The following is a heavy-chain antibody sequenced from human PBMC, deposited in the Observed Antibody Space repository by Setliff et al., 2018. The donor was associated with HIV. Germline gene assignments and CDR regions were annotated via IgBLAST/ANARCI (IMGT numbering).Heavy chain of an antibody. CDR2: IGSYSGYT. V-gene: IGHV1-18*01. J-gene: IGHJ3*02. D-gene: IGHD2-2*01. CDR3: ATQRDIVMVPGQGGFDI. CDR1: NYTLINYG. Sequence: ASVKVSCKASNYTLINYGVSWVRQAPGQGLEWMGWIGSYSGYTIYAQKFQDRLTMTTDTSTTTASMELRSLRSDDTAVYYCATQRDIVMVPGQGGFDIWAQGTMVTVSS.